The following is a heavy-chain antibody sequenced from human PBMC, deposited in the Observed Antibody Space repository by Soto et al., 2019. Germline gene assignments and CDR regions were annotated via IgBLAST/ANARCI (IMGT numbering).Heavy chain of an antibody. V-gene: IGHV1-69*13. CDR1: GGTFSSYA. Sequence: ASVKVSCKASGGTFSSYAISWVRQAPGQGLEWMGGIIPIFGTANYAQKFQGRVTITADESTSTAYMELSSLRSEDTAVYYCAVVVVGSGWYRWFDPWGQGTLVTVSS. J-gene: IGHJ5*02. CDR3: AVVVVGSGWYRWFDP. CDR2: IIPIFGTA. D-gene: IGHD6-19*01.